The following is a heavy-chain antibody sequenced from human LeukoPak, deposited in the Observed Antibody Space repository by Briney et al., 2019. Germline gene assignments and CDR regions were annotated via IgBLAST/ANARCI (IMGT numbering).Heavy chain of an antibody. CDR2: LYYSGTV. D-gene: IGHD2-21*01. V-gene: IGHV4-39*01. J-gene: IGHJ4*02. CDR1: GGSISSSDFY. CDR3: ARHSGDDLEDTFDY. Sequence: SETLSLTCTVSGGSISSSDFYWGWIRQPLGRGLEWIGSLYYSGTVYYNPSLESRVTTFMDTSKNKFSLKVTSVTAADTAVYFCARHSGDDLEDTFDYWGRGTLVTVSS.